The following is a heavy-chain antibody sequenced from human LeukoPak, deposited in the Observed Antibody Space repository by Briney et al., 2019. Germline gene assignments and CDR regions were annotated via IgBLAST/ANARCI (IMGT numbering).Heavy chain of an antibody. Sequence: ASVKVSCKASGYTFTSYGISWVRQAPGQGLEWMGWISAYNGNTNYAQKLQGRVTMTTDTSTSTAYMELRSLRSDDTAVYYCARTYYDFWSGDEKFTFDYWGQGTLVTVSS. CDR2: ISAYNGNT. CDR3: ARTYYDFWSGDEKFTFDY. CDR1: GYTFTSYG. J-gene: IGHJ4*02. V-gene: IGHV1-18*01. D-gene: IGHD3-3*01.